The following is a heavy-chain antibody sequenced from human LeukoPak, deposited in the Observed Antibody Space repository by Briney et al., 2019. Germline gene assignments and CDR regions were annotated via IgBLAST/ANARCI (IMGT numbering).Heavy chain of an antibody. J-gene: IGHJ5*02. Sequence: SETLSLTCTVSGGSISSSSYYWGWIRQPPGKGPEWIGSIFYSGSTFYNPSLKSRVTISVDTSKNQFSLRLSSVTAAHTAVYYCARQACNDGLWGFDRWGQGTLVTVSS. CDR2: IFYSGST. CDR3: ARQACNDGLWGFDR. V-gene: IGHV4-39*01. CDR1: GGSISSSSYY. D-gene: IGHD2-8*01.